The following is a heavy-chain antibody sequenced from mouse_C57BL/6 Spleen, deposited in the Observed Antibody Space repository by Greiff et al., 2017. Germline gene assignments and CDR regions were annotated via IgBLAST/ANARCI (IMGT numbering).Heavy chain of an antibody. V-gene: IGHV1-52*01. Sequence: QVQLQQPGAELVRPGSSVKLSCKASGYTFTSYWMHWVKQRPIQGLEWIGNIDPSDSETHYNQKFKDKATLTVDKPSSTAYIQLSSLTSEDSAVYYGARWGKTGTRPHWGQGPTLTVSS. D-gene: IGHD4-1*01. CDR1: GYTFTSYW. CDR2: IDPSDSET. CDR3: ARWGKTGTRPH. J-gene: IGHJ2*01.